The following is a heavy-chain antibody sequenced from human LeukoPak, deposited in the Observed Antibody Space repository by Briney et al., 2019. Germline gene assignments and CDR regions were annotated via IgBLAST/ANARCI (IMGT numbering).Heavy chain of an antibody. D-gene: IGHD5-24*01. CDR2: IYYSGST. CDR1: GGSISHYY. Sequence: SETLSLTCTVSGGSISHYYWSWIRQPPGKGLEWIGYIYYSGSTNYNPSLKSRVTISVDTSKNQFSLKLSSVTAADTAVYYCARADGYNLEYYFDYWGQGTLVTVSS. CDR3: ARADGYNLEYYFDY. J-gene: IGHJ4*02. V-gene: IGHV4-59*01.